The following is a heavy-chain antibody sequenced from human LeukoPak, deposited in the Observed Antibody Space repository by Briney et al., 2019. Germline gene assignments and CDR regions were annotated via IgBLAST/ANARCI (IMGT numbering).Heavy chain of an antibody. CDR1: GGSISSYY. V-gene: IGHV4-59*01. D-gene: IGHD3-3*01. Sequence: SETLSLTCTVSGGSISSYYWSWIRQTSEKGLEWIGSIYYSGGTNYNPSLRTRVTISLDTSKNQFSLKLSSVTAADTAVYYCARAPRITIFGIITPGALDAWGQGTTVTVS. CDR2: IYYSGGT. CDR3: ARAPRITIFGIITPGALDA. J-gene: IGHJ6*02.